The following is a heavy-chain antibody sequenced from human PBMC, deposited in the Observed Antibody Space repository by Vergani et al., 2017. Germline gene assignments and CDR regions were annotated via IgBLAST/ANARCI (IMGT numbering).Heavy chain of an antibody. D-gene: IGHD6-13*01. V-gene: IGHV3-30*02. Sequence: QVQLVESGGGVVQPGTSLRLSCAASGFTFSSYGMHWVRQAPGKGLEWVAFIRYDGSNKYYADSVKGRFTISRDNSKNTLYLQMNSLRAEDTAVYYCAKVIAAAGDDAFDIWGQGTMVTVSS. J-gene: IGHJ3*02. CDR1: GFTFSSYG. CDR3: AKVIAAAGDDAFDI. CDR2: IRYDGSNK.